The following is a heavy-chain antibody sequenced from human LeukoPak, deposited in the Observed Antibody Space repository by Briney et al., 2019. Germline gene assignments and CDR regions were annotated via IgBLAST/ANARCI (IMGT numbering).Heavy chain of an antibody. CDR3: ARAVVAAYYYYYYMDV. CDR1: GFTFSDYY. D-gene: IGHD2-15*01. J-gene: IGHJ6*03. V-gene: IGHV4-34*01. Sequence: GSLRLSCAASGFTFSDYYMSWIRQPPGKGLEWIGEINHSGSTNYNPSLKSRVTISVDTSKNQFSLKLSSVTAADTAVYYCARAVVAAYYYYYYMDVWGKGTTVTVSS. CDR2: INHSGST.